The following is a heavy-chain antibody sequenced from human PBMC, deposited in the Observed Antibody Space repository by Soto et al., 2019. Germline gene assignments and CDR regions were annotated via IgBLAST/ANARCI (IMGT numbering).Heavy chain of an antibody. V-gene: IGHV3-7*01. CDR3: ARDSNYDYSAYDY. CDR1: GFTFSSYW. D-gene: IGHD3-16*01. CDR2: IKQDGSEK. Sequence: GGSLRLSCAASGFTFSSYWMSWVRQAPGKGLEWVANIKQDGSEKYYVDSVKGRFTISRDNAKNSLYLQMNSLRAEDTAVYYCARDSNYDYSAYDYWGQGTLVTVSS. J-gene: IGHJ4*02.